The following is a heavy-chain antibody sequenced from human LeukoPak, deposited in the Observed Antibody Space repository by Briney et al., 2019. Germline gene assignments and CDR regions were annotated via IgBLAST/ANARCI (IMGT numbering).Heavy chain of an antibody. D-gene: IGHD6-13*01. CDR3: ARGGSSTWPPRPFDY. J-gene: IGHJ4*02. V-gene: IGHV1-46*01. CDR2: INPSGGST. Sequence: ASVKVSCKASGYTFTSYYMHWVRQAPGQGLEWMGIINPSGGSTSYAQKFQGRVTITADKSTSTAYMELNSLTSEDTAVYYCARGGSSTWPPRPFDYWGQGTLVTVSS. CDR1: GYTFTSYY.